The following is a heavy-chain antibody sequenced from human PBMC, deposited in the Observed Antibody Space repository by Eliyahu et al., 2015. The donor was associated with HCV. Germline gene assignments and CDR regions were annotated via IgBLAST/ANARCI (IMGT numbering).Heavy chain of an antibody. V-gene: IGHV3-49*04. Sequence: DVQLVESGGKLVQAGRSLRLSCSGSGFXFGDFAMXWVRQAPGKGLEWVGLIRTTAYSATTQYAASVQGRFTMSRDDSRNIFYLQMNSLRSEDTAVYYCARDRRPCTTYSCYFDDSLHFWGQGTKVAVSS. CDR3: ARDRRPCTTYSCYFDDSLHF. CDR2: IRTTAYSATT. CDR1: GFXFGDFA. D-gene: IGHD5-12*01. J-gene: IGHJ3*01.